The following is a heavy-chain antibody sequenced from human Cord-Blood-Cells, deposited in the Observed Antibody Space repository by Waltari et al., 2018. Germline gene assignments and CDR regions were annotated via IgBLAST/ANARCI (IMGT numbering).Heavy chain of an antibody. CDR3: ARGSPFIVVVPAAGFDY. CDR1: GGSFSGYY. Sequence: QVQLQQWGAGLLKPSETLSLTCAVYGGSFSGYYWSWIRQPPGKGLEWIGEINQSGSTNYNPSLKSRVTISVDTSKNQFSLKLSSVTAADTAVYYCARGSPFIVVVPAAGFDYWGQGTLVTVSS. CDR2: INQSGST. J-gene: IGHJ4*02. V-gene: IGHV4-34*01. D-gene: IGHD2-2*01.